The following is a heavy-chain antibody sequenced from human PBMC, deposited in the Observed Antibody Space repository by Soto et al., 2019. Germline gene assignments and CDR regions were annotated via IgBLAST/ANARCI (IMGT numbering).Heavy chain of an antibody. CDR3: ARSACYGVCRGNWVDP. D-gene: IGHD2-8*01. Sequence: QVQLQESGPGLVKPSGTLSLTCAVSGGSVSSGDWWTWVRQPPGKGLEWIGEIYHTGSTNYNPSLMSRVSIALDKANSQFSLRLNSVTAADTAVYYCARSACYGVCRGNWVDPCGQGILVTVSS. V-gene: IGHV4-4*02. CDR1: GGSVSSGDW. J-gene: IGHJ5*02. CDR2: IYHTGST.